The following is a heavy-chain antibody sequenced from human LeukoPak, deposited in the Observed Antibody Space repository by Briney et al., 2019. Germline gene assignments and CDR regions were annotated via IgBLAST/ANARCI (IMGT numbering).Heavy chain of an antibody. D-gene: IGHD6-13*01. J-gene: IGHJ6*02. CDR2: IYCSGST. CDR1: GGSISSYY. Sequence: PSETLSLTCTVSGGSISSYYWSWIRQPPGKGLEWIGYIYCSGSTNYNPSLKSRVTISVDTSKNQFSLKLSSVTAADTAVYYCARVRGSSWSLGMDVWGQGTTVTVSS. V-gene: IGHV4-59*01. CDR3: ARVRGSSWSLGMDV.